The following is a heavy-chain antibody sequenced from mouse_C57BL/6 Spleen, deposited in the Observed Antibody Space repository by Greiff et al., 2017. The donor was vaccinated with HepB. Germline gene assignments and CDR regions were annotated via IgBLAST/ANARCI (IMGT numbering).Heavy chain of an antibody. CDR2: ISSGGDYI. Sequence: EVQGVESGGGLVKPGGSLKLSCAASGFTFSSYAMSWVRQTPEKRLEWVAYISSGGDYIYYADTVKGRFTISRDNARNTLYLQMSSLKSEDTAMYYCTRDSGTGAMDYWGQGTSVTVSS. CDR3: TRDSGTGAMDY. D-gene: IGHD4-1*01. CDR1: GFTFSSYA. V-gene: IGHV5-9-1*02. J-gene: IGHJ4*01.